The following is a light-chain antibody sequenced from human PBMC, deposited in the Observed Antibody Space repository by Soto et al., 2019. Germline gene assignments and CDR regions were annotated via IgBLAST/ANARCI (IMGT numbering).Light chain of an antibody. CDR3: QHYYSSPLT. CDR1: QTISSW. Sequence: DIQMTQSPSTLSASVGDRVTIACRASQTISSWLAWYQQKPGKAPNLLIYDASTLESGVPSRFSGSGSGTELTLTINCLQPDDFATYYCQHYYSSPLTFGQGTKLEIK. CDR2: DAS. J-gene: IGKJ1*01. V-gene: IGKV1-5*01.